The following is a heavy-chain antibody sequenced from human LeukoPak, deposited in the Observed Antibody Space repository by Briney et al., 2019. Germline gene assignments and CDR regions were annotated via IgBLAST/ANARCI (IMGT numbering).Heavy chain of an antibody. V-gene: IGHV3-23*01. CDR3: AKAFMVRGVVTPGY. CDR1: GFTFSSYA. Sequence: GGSLRLSCAASGFTFSSYAMSWVRQAPGKGLEWVSAISGSGGSTYYADSVKGRFTISRDNSKNTLYLQMNSLRAEDTAVYYCAKAFMVRGVVTPGYWGQGTLVTVSS. J-gene: IGHJ4*02. D-gene: IGHD3-10*01. CDR2: ISGSGGST.